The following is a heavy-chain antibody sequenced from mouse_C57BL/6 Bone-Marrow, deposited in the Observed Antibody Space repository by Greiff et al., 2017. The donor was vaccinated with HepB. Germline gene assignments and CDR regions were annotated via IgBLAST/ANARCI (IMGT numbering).Heavy chain of an antibody. D-gene: IGHD1-1*01. CDR2: INPNNGGT. V-gene: IGHV1-18*01. CDR3: ARQGSSYGYYAMDY. CDR1: GYTFTDYN. J-gene: IGHJ4*01. Sequence: VQLKESGPELVKPGASVKIPCKASGYTFTDYNMDWVKQSHGKSLEWIGDINPNNGGTIYNQKFKGKATLTVDKSSSTAYMELRSLTSEDTAVYYCARQGSSYGYYAMDYWGQGTSVTVSS.